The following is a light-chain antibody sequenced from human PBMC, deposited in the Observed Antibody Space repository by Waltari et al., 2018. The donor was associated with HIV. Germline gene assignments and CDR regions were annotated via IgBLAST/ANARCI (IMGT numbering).Light chain of an antibody. CDR3: QAWDSSTWV. J-gene: IGLJ3*02. Sequence: SYELTQPPSVSVSPGQTANITCSGDKLGDKYACWYQQKPGQSPVLVIYQDSKRPSGIPGRFSGSNSGNTATLTISGTQAMDEADDYCQAWDSSTWVFGGGTKLTVL. CDR2: QDS. V-gene: IGLV3-1*01. CDR1: KLGDKY.